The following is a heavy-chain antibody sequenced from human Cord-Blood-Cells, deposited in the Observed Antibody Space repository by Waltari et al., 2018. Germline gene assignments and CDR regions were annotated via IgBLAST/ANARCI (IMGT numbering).Heavy chain of an antibody. Sequence: QVQLVQSGAEVKKPGSSVKVSCKASGGTFSSYAISWVRQAPGQGLEWMGGIIPIFGAANYAQKFQGRVTMTADESTSTAYMELSSLRSEDTAVYYCASKPITMVQGVMYGMDVWGQGTTVTVSS. J-gene: IGHJ6*02. CDR2: IIPIFGAA. CDR1: GGTFSSYA. V-gene: IGHV1-69*01. D-gene: IGHD3-10*01. CDR3: ASKPITMVQGVMYGMDV.